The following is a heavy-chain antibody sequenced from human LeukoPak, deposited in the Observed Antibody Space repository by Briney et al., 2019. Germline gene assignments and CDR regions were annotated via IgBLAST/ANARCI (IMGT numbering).Heavy chain of an antibody. D-gene: IGHD3-10*01. V-gene: IGHV1-2*02. CDR2: INPNSGGT. Sequence: ASVKVSCKASGYTFTGYYMHWVRQAPGQGLEWMGWINPNSGGTNYAQKFQGRVTMTRDTSISTAYMELSRLRSDDTAVYYCAKYQDDGSGCFDSWGQGTLVTVSS. J-gene: IGHJ4*02. CDR1: GYTFTGYY. CDR3: AKYQDDGSGCFDS.